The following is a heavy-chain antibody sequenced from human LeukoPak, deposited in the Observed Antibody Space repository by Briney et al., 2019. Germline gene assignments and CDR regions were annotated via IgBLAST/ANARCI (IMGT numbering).Heavy chain of an antibody. CDR3: ARDIVVVTASRYYYYGMDV. D-gene: IGHD2-21*02. CDR2: IKQDGSEK. Sequence: PGGSLRLSCAASGFTFSSYWMSWVRQAPGKGLEWVANIKQDGSEKYYVDSVKGRFTISRDNAKNSLYLQMNSLRAEDTAVYYCARDIVVVTASRYYYYGMDVWGQGTTVTVSS. V-gene: IGHV3-7*03. J-gene: IGHJ6*02. CDR1: GFTFSSYW.